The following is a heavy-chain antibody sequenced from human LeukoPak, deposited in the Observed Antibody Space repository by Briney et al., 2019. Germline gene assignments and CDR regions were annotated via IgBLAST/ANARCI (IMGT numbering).Heavy chain of an antibody. CDR3: ARDRQGTPGTFDI. CDR1: GFTFTNYG. D-gene: IGHD1-1*01. V-gene: IGHV3-33*01. CDR2: IWYDGSQK. J-gene: IGHJ3*02. Sequence: PGGSLRLSCAVSGFTFTNYGMHWVRQGPGKGLEWVAGIWYDGSQKYYADSVKGRFTISRDNSKNTLYLQMNSLRAEDTAVYYCARDRQGTPGTFDIWGQGTMVTVSP.